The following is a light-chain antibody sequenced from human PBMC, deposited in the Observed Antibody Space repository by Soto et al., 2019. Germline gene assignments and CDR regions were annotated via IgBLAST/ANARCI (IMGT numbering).Light chain of an antibody. J-gene: IGKJ1*01. CDR2: SAS. CDR1: QTVTSNY. V-gene: IGKV3-20*01. Sequence: EIVLTQSPGTLSLSPGERATLSCRASQTVTSNYLACYQQKPGQAPRLLIYSASSRATGIADRFSGNGFGTDFTLTISRLEPEDFAVYYCQQYGSTPLTFGQGTKV. CDR3: QQYGSTPLT.